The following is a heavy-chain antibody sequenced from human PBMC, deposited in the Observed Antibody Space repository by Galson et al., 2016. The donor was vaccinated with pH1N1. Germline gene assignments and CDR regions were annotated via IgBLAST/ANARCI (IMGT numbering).Heavy chain of an antibody. CDR3: ARDSEYSGHEGFH. CDR1: GFTFTSYA. D-gene: IGHD5-12*01. V-gene: IGHV3-30*04. J-gene: IGHJ4*02. Sequence: SLRLSCAASGFTFTSYAMHWVRQAPGKGPEWVAVILYDGTNEYYADSAKGRFTISRDKTQSTVYLQMNSLRTEDTAVYYCARDSEYSGHEGFHWAQGTLVIVSS. CDR2: ILYDGTNE.